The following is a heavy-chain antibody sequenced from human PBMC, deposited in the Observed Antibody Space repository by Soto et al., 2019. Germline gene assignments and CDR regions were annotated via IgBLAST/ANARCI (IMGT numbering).Heavy chain of an antibody. V-gene: IGHV3-13*01. D-gene: IGHD2-21*02. CDR2: IGTAGDT. Sequence: GGSLRLSCAASGFTFSSYDMHWVRQATGKGLEWVSAIGTAGDTYYPGSVKGRFTISRENAKNSLYLQMNSLRAEDTAVYYCAREGGCGGDCSNRALDYWGQGTLVTVSS. CDR1: GFTFSSYD. J-gene: IGHJ4*02. CDR3: AREGGCGGDCSNRALDY.